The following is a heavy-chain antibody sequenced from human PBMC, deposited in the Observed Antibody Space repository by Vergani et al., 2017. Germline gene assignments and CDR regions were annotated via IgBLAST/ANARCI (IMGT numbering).Heavy chain of an antibody. CDR1: GGSFSGYY. Sequence: QVQLQQWGAGLLKPSETLSLTCAVYGGSFSGYYWSWIRQPPGKGLEWIGEINHSGSTNYNPSLKSRVTISVDTSKNQFSLKLSSVTAADTAVYYCARVVFGVVVAATPRDAFDIWGQGTMVTVSS. CDR3: ARVVFGVVVAATPRDAFDI. V-gene: IGHV4-34*01. J-gene: IGHJ3*02. D-gene: IGHD2-15*01. CDR2: INHSGST.